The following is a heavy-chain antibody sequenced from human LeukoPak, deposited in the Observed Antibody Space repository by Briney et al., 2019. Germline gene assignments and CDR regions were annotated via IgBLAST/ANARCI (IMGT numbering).Heavy chain of an antibody. Sequence: GGSLRLSCAASGFTFSTYWMNWYRQAPGKGLEWVGNINQDASEINYVDSVRGRFTISRDNAKNSLHLQMNSLRAEDTAVYYCVTDRDNSDWQKRFDSWGQGTLVTVSS. CDR1: GFTFSTYW. D-gene: IGHD2-21*02. V-gene: IGHV3-7*01. CDR2: INQDASEI. J-gene: IGHJ4*02. CDR3: VTDRDNSDWQKRFDS.